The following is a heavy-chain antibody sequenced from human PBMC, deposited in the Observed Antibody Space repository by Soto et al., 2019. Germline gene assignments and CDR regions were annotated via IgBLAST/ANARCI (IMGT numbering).Heavy chain of an antibody. CDR2: IYYSGST. Sequence: SETLSLTCTVSGGSISSGGYYWSWIRQHPGKGLEWTGYIYYSGSTYYNLSLKSRVTISVDTSKNQFSLKLSSVTAADTAVYYCARAVFRKIVVVSWFDPWGQGTLVTVSS. V-gene: IGHV4-31*03. J-gene: IGHJ5*02. D-gene: IGHD3-22*01. CDR3: ARAVFRKIVVVSWFDP. CDR1: GGSISSGGYY.